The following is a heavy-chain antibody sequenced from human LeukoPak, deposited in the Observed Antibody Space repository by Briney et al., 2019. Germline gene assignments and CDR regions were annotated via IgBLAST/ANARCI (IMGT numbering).Heavy chain of an antibody. Sequence: GGSLRLSCAVSGITLSNYGMSWVRKAPGKGLEWVAGISGSGGGTKYADSVKGRFTISRDNPKNTLYLQMNSLRAEDTAVYFCAKRGVVIRVILVGFHKEAYYFDFWGQGALVTVSS. CDR1: GITLSNYG. D-gene: IGHD3-22*01. CDR2: ISGSGGGT. J-gene: IGHJ4*02. V-gene: IGHV3-23*01. CDR3: AKRGVVIRVILVGFHKEAYYFDF.